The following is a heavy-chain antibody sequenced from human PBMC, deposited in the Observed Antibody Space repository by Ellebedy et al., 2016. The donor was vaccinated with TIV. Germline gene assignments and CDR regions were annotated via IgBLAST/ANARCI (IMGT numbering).Heavy chain of an antibody. CDR2: INPNSGGT. CDR3: AREEGMDV. CDR1: GYTFTGYY. Sequence: ASVKVSCXASGYTFTGYYMHWVRQAPGQGLEWMGWINPNSGGTNYAQKFQGRVTMTRDTSTSTVYMELSSLRSEDTAVYYCAREEGMDVWGQGTTVTVSS. J-gene: IGHJ6*02. V-gene: IGHV1-2*02.